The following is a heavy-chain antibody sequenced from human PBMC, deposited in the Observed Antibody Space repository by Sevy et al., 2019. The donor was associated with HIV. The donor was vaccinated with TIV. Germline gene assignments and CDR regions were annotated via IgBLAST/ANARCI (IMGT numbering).Heavy chain of an antibody. J-gene: IGHJ3*02. CDR3: TTEPFSWSYYRVLRGDAFDI. CDR1: GFTFSNAW. V-gene: IGHV3-15*01. Sequence: GGSLRLSCAASGFTFSNAWMSWVRQAPGKGLEWVGRIKSKTHGGTTDYAAPVKGRLTISRDDSKNTLYLQMNSLKTEDTAVYYCTTEPFSWSYYRVLRGDAFDIWGQGTLVTVSS. CDR2: IKSKTHGGTT. D-gene: IGHD1-26*01.